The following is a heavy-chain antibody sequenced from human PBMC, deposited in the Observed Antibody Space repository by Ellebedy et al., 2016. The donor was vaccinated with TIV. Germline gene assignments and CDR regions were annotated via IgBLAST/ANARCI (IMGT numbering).Heavy chain of an antibody. CDR1: GYTFTEFD. V-gene: IGHV1-8*01. CDR3: TAISDWNYGGWLNP. D-gene: IGHD1-1*01. CDR2: MNPDRGTT. Sequence: ASVKVSCXASGYTFTEFDINWVRQARGQGLEWMGWMNPDRGTTGAAQKFQGRVTLTRDTSINTAYMELTSLTFEDTAIYYCTAISDWNYGGWLNPWGQGTLVTVSS. J-gene: IGHJ5*02.